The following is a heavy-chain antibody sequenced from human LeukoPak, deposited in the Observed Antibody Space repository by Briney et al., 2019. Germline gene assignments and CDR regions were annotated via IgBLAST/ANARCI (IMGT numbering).Heavy chain of an antibody. V-gene: IGHV3-48*01. D-gene: IGHD3-3*01. Sequence: GGSLRLSCAASGFTFNTYSMNWVRQAPGRGLEWISYISSSGTTIYYADSVKGRFTISRDNAKNSLYLQMNSLRAEDTAMYYCAREYMALGGYYYGMDVWGQGTTVTVSS. J-gene: IGHJ6*02. CDR3: AREYMALGGYYYGMDV. CDR2: ISSSGTTI. CDR1: GFTFNTYS.